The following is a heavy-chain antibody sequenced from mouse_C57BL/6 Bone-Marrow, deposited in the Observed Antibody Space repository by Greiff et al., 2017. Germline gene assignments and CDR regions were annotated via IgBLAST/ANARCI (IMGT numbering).Heavy chain of an antibody. J-gene: IGHJ4*01. D-gene: IGHD2-3*01. V-gene: IGHV5-6*01. CDR1: GFTFSSYG. CDR2: ISRGGSYT. Sequence: EVQGVESGGDLVKPGGSLKLSCAASGFTFSSYGMSWVRQTPDKRLEWVATISRGGSYTYYPDSVKGRFTISRDNAKNTLYLQMSSLKSEDTAMYYCARHDGFYYYAMDYWGQGTSVTVSS. CDR3: ARHDGFYYYAMDY.